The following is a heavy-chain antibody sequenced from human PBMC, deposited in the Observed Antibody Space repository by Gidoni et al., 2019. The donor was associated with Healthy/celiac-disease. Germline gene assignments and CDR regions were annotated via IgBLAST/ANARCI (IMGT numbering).Heavy chain of an antibody. CDR1: GFPFSCYE. V-gene: IGHV3-48*03. CDR3: ARYSGSYWELFFDY. D-gene: IGHD1-26*01. J-gene: IGHJ4*02. CDR2: ISSSGSTI. Sequence: EVQLVESGGGLVQPGGSLRLSCAASGFPFSCYEMNWVRKAPGKGVEWVSYISSSGSTIYYADSVKGRFTISRDNAKNSLYLQMNSLRAEDTAVYYCARYSGSYWELFFDYWGQGTLVTVSS.